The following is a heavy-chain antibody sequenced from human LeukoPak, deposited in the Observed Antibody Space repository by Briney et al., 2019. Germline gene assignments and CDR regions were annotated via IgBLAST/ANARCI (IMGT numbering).Heavy chain of an antibody. CDR1: GYTFTSYD. D-gene: IGHD3-10*01. J-gene: IGHJ6*03. CDR2: MNPNSGNT. CDR3: AGDQRMVRGVKDLGSYYYYYYMDV. Sequence: ASVKVSCKASGYTFTSYDINWVRQATGQGLEWMGWMNPNSGNTGYAQKFQGRVTMTRNTSISTAYMELSSLRSEDTAVYYCAGDQRMVRGVKDLGSYYYYYYMDVWGKGTTVTVSS. V-gene: IGHV1-8*01.